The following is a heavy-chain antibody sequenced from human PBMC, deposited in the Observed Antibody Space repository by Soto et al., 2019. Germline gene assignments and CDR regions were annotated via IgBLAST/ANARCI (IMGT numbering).Heavy chain of an antibody. CDR2: ISASGAAT. CDR1: EFTFSNYA. Sequence: GGCLRLSCTASEFTFSNYAMSWVRQAPGKGLEWVSAISASGAATYYVDSVKGRFTLSRDNSKNTLSVQMNSLRAEDTGVYYCARCAPLSTTSGGRCNWFDPWGQAT. CDR3: ARCAPLSTTSGGRCNWFDP. V-gene: IGHV3-23*01. J-gene: IGHJ5*02. D-gene: IGHD3-16*01.